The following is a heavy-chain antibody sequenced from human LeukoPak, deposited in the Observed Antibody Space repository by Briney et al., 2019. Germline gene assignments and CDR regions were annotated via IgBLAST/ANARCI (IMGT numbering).Heavy chain of an antibody. J-gene: IGHJ4*02. Sequence: GGSLGLSCAASGFTFSSYGMHWVRQAPGKGLEWVAVISYDGSNKYYADSVKGRFTISRDNSKNTLYLQMNSLRAEDTAVYYCAKDDLIRYYDFWSGHGGDYWGQGTLVTVSS. D-gene: IGHD3-3*01. CDR1: GFTFSSYG. CDR3: AKDDLIRYYDFWSGHGGDY. V-gene: IGHV3-30*18. CDR2: ISYDGSNK.